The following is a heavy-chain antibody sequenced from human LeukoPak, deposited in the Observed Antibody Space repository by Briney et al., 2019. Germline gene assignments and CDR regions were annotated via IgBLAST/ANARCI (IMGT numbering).Heavy chain of an antibody. CDR3: ARRYFDY. V-gene: IGHV3-7*02. CDR1: GFTFSSYW. J-gene: IGHJ4*02. CDR2: IKQDGSEK. Sequence: PGGSLRLSCVASGFTFSSYWMSWVRQAPGKGLEWVANIKQDGSEKYYVDSVKGRFTISRDNAKNSLYLQRKSLRAEDTAVYYCARRYFDYWGQGTLVTVSS.